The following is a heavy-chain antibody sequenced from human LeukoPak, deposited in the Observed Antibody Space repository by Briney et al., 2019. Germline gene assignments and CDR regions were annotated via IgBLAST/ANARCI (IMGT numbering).Heavy chain of an antibody. D-gene: IGHD4-23*01. CDR1: GFIFSSYW. CDR2: IQQDGSEK. CDR3: SGGNLYWHFDL. Sequence: PGGSLRLSCVASGFIFSSYWMSWVRQAPGKGLEWVANIQQDGSEKYYVDSVKGRFTISRDNAKNSLYLQINSLRAEDTAVYYCSGGNLYWHFDLWGRGTLVTVSS. J-gene: IGHJ2*01. V-gene: IGHV3-7*01.